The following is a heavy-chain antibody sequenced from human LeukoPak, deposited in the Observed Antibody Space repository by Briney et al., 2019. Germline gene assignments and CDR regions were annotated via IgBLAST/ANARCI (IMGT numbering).Heavy chain of an antibody. CDR2: VWYDGSNI. V-gene: IGHV3-33*01. Sequence: PGRSLSLVCAPSGLSFSSYGMQSVRQARGRGLEWVAVVWYDGSNIYYTDSVRGRVTTSRDNSKNTLYLQMNSLRAEDTAVYYCARFETRGFDPWGQGTLVTVSS. CDR3: ARFETRGFDP. CDR1: GLSFSSYG. D-gene: IGHD1-7*01. J-gene: IGHJ5*02.